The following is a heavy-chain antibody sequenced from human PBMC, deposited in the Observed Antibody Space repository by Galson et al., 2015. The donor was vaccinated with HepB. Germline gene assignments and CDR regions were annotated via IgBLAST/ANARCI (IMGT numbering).Heavy chain of an antibody. J-gene: IGHJ4*02. CDR3: ARVPSDMVRGVHPIDY. V-gene: IGHV1-58*02. D-gene: IGHD3-10*01. CDR1: GFTFTSSA. CDR2: IVVGSGNT. Sequence: SVKVSCKASGFTFTSSAMQWVRQARGQRLEWIGWIVVGSGNTNYAQKFQERVTITRDMSTSTAYMELSSLRSEDTAVYYCARVPSDMVRGVHPIDYWGQGTLVTVSS.